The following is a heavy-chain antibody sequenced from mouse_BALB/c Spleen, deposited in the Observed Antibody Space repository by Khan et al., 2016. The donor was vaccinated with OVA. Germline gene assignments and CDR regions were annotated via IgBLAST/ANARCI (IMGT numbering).Heavy chain of an antibody. D-gene: IGHD1-2*01. Sequence: EVQLQESGPDLVKPSQSLSLTCTVTGYSFTSGYNWHWIRQFPGNKLEWMGYIHYSGSTNYTPSLKSRFSITRDTSKNQFFLQLNSVTTEDTATYYCARDYYGNWYFDVGGAGTTGTVSS. J-gene: IGHJ1*01. CDR1: GYSFTSGYN. V-gene: IGHV3-1*02. CDR3: ARDYYGNWYFDV. CDR2: IHYSGST.